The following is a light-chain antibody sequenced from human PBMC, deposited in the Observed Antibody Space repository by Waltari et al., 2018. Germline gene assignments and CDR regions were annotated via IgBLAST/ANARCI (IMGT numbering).Light chain of an antibody. CDR2: GAS. J-gene: IGKJ1*01. CDR3: QHYVRLPVT. CDR1: QSVSRS. Sequence: EIVLTQSPGTLSLSPGERATLSCRASQSVSRSLAWYQQKSGQAPRRLIYGASSRATGVPDRFSGSGSGTDFSVTISRLEPEDFAVYYCQHYVRLPVTFGQGTKVEIK. V-gene: IGKV3-20*01.